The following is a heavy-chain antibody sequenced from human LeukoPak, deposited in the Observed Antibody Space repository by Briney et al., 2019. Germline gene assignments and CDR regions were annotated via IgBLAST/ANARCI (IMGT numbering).Heavy chain of an antibody. CDR2: IYYSGRT. CDR3: ARDPGLGSGENSPFHY. CDR1: GGSISVGNYY. V-gene: IGHV4-30-4*08. J-gene: IGHJ4*02. Sequence: PSETLSLTCTVSGGSISVGNYYWSWIRQPPGKGLEWIGYIYYSGRTYYNPSLTSRVAISVDTSKNQFSLRLSSVTAADTAVYYCARDPGLGSGENSPFHYWGQGTLVTVSS. D-gene: IGHD2-15*01.